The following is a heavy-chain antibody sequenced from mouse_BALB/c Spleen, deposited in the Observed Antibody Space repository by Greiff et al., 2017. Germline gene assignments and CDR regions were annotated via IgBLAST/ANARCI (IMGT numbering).Heavy chain of an antibody. CDR2: ISDGGSYT. CDR1: GFTFSDYY. Sequence: EVMLVESGGGLVKPGGSLKLSCAASGFTFSDYYMYWVRQTPEKRLEWVATISDGGSYTYYPDSVKGRFTISRDNAKNNLYLQMSSLKSEDTAMYYCARLRVDAMDYWGQGTSVTVSS. CDR3: ARLRVDAMDY. V-gene: IGHV5-4*02. J-gene: IGHJ4*01.